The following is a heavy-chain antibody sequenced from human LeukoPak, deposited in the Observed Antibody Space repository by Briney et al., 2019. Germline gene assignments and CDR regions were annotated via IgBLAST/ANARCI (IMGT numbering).Heavy chain of an antibody. CDR2: INPNSGGT. J-gene: IGHJ5*02. D-gene: IGHD3-10*01. V-gene: IGHV1-2*02. CDR3: ARIYYYGSGSPFGP. CDR1: GYTFTGYY. Sequence: ASVKVSCKASGYTFTGYYMHWVRQAPGQGLEWMGWINPNSGGTNCAQKFQGRVTMTRDTSISTAYMELSRLRSDDTAVYYCARIYYYGSGSPFGPWGQGTLVTVSS.